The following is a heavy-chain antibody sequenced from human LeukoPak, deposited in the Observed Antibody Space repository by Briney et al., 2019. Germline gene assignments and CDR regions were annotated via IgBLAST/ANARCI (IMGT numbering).Heavy chain of an antibody. V-gene: IGHV1-8*01. CDR3: ARGLFDGSYFPFDY. CDR1: GYTFTSYD. Sequence: ASVKVSCKDSGYTFTSYDINWVRQATGQGLEWMGWMNPNSGNTGYAQKFQGRVTMTRNTSISTAYMELSSLRSEDTAVYYCARGLFDGSYFPFDYWGQGTLVTVSS. D-gene: IGHD1-26*01. J-gene: IGHJ4*02. CDR2: MNPNSGNT.